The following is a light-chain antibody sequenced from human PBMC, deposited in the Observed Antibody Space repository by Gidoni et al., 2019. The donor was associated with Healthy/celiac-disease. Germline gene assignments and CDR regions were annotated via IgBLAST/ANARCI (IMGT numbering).Light chain of an antibody. CDR2: AAS. CDR1: QSISSY. V-gene: IGKV1-39*01. Sequence: DIQMCHTPSSLSASVGDRVTITCRASQSISSYLNWYQQKPGKAPKLLIYAASSLQSGVPSRFSGSGSGTDFTLTINSLQPEDFATYYCQQSYSTPLTFGGGTKVEIK. CDR3: QQSYSTPLT. J-gene: IGKJ4*01.